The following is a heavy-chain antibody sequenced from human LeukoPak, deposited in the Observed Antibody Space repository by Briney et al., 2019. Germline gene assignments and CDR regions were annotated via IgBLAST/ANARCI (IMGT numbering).Heavy chain of an antibody. J-gene: IGHJ3*02. CDR1: ASCTRSDY. D-gene: IGHD2-2*02. V-gene: IGHV4-59*01. CDR2: LSKSGNT. Sequence: SETLSLSCRASASCTRSDYWIWIRLPPGKGLEWIGYLSKSGNTTYSPSLKSRVTIFGDTSKNKFFLKLSSVTAADTAVYYCPRSLYVNGFYAFDIWGQGTLVTVSS. CDR3: PRSLYVNGFYAFDI.